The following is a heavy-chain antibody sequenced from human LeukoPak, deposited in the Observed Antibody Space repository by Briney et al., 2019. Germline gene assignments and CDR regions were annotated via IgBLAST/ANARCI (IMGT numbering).Heavy chain of an antibody. J-gene: IGHJ4*02. D-gene: IGHD3-22*01. CDR1: GGSISSDY. CDR3: ARLHYDSSGYYYFDY. V-gene: IGHV4-59*08. CDR2: IYYSGIT. Sequence: SETLSLTCTVSGGSISSDYWSWIRQPPGKGLEWIGYIYYSGITNYNPSLKSRVTISVDTSKNQFSLKLSSVTAADTAVYYCARLHYDSSGYYYFDYWGQGTLVTVSS.